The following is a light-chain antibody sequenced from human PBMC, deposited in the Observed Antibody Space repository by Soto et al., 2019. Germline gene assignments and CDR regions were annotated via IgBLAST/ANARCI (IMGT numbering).Light chain of an antibody. V-gene: IGLV2-14*01. CDR1: SSDVGGYNY. Sequence: QSALTQPASVSGSPGQSITISCTGTSSDVGGYNYVSWYQQHPGKAPKLMIYDVSNRPSGVSNRFSGSKSGNTASLTIFGLQAEDEADYYCSSYTSSSPCVFGGGTKVTVL. CDR3: SSYTSSSPCV. J-gene: IGLJ2*01. CDR2: DVS.